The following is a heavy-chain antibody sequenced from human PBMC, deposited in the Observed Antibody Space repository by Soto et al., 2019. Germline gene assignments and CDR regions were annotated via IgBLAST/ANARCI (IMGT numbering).Heavy chain of an antibody. V-gene: IGHV3-23*01. D-gene: IGHD4-17*01. CDR3: AKSILRDYSYFYGMDV. CDR2: ISGSGGST. CDR1: GFTFSSYA. J-gene: IGHJ6*04. Sequence: GGSLRLSCAASGFTFSSYAMSWVRQAPGKGLEWVSAISGSGGSTYYADSVKGRFTVSRDNSKNTLYLQLNSLRAEDTAVYYCAKSILRDYSYFYGMDVWGKGTTVTVSS.